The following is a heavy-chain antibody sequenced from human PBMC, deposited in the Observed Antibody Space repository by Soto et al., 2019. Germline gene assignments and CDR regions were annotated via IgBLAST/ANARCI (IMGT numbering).Heavy chain of an antibody. D-gene: IGHD3-16*01. J-gene: IGHJ4*02. CDR2: VYATGNT. CDR1: GGSLRSYY. V-gene: IGHV4-4*07. CDR3: RRNQMGLTQRGEE. Sequence: QVHLHESGPGLVKPSETLSLTCTVSGGSLRSYYWSWIRHPAGKGLAWIGRVYATGNTYFRPSLRRRVAMSVDTSKNQFTLNLTSVTAADSGVYYCRRNQMGLTQRGEEWGLGALGVVS.